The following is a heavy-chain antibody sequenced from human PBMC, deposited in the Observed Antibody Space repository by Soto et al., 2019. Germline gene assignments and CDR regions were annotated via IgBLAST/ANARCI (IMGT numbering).Heavy chain of an antibody. CDR2: IYYSGST. CDR1: GGSISSSSYY. Sequence: SETLSLTCTVSGGSISSSSYYWGWIRQPPGKGLEWIGSIYYSGSTYYNPSLKSRVTISVDTSKNQFSLKLSSVTAADTAVYYCARHPQVRGVITPPIDYWGQGTLVTVSS. V-gene: IGHV4-39*01. J-gene: IGHJ4*02. CDR3: ARHPQVRGVITPPIDY. D-gene: IGHD3-10*01.